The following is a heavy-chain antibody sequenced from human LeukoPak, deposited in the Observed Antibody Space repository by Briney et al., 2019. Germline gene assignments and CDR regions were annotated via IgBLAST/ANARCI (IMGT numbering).Heavy chain of an antibody. CDR1: GYSFTSYW. J-gene: IGHJ3*02. CDR3: ARRVGGTTSRAFDI. V-gene: IGHV5-51*01. Sequence: GESLKISCKGSGYSFTSYWIAWVRQMPGKGLEYMGIIYPGDSDTRYSPSFKGQVTISADKSISTAYLQWSSLKASDTAMYYCARRVGGTTSRAFDIWGQGTMVSVSS. D-gene: IGHD1-26*01. CDR2: IYPGDSDT.